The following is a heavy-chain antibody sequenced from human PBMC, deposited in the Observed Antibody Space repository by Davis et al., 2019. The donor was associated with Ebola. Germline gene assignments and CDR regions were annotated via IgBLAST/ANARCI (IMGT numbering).Heavy chain of an antibody. D-gene: IGHD4/OR15-4a*01. CDR1: GFTFSDSA. V-gene: IGHV3-73*01. CDR2: IRSKANSYAT. CDR3: IMTMVTDY. J-gene: IGHJ4*02. Sequence: GESLKISCAASGFTFSDSAMHWVRQASGKGLEWVGRIRSKANSYATAYAASVKGRFTISRDDSKNTAYLQMNSLKTEDTAVYYCIMTMVTDYWGQGTLVTVSS.